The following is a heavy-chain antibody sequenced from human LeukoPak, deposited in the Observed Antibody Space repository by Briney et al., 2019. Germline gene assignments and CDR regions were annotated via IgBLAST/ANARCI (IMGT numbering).Heavy chain of an antibody. J-gene: IGHJ4*02. Sequence: ASVKVSXKASGYTFTGYYMHWVRQAPGQGLEWIGRINPNSGGTNYAQKFQGRVTMTRDTSISTAYMELSRLRSDDTAVYYCATEADYYDSSGYYPAFDYWGQGTLVTVSS. CDR1: GYTFTGYY. V-gene: IGHV1-2*06. D-gene: IGHD3-22*01. CDR2: INPNSGGT. CDR3: ATEADYYDSSGYYPAFDY.